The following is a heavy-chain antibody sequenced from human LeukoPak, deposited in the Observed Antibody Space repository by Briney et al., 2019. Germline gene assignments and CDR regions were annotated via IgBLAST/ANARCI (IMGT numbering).Heavy chain of an antibody. CDR3: ARTAAGAFDP. CDR1: GGSISSGGYY. J-gene: IGHJ5*02. Sequence: TPSETLSLTCTVSGGSISSGGYYWSWIRQHPGKGLEWIGYIYYSGSTYYNPSLKSRVTISVDTSKNQFSLKLSSVTAADTAVYYCARTAAGAFDPWGQGTLVTVSS. D-gene: IGHD6-13*01. V-gene: IGHV4-31*03. CDR2: IYYSGST.